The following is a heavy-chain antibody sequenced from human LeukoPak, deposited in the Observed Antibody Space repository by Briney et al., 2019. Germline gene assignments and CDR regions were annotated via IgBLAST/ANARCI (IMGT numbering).Heavy chain of an antibody. Sequence: GRSLRLSCAASGFTFSSYGMHWVRQAPGKGLEWVAVISYDGSNKYYADSVKGRFTISRDNSKNTLYLQMNSLRAEDTAVYYCAKEGRRGYGFDYWGQGTLVTVSS. CDR2: ISYDGSNK. J-gene: IGHJ4*02. V-gene: IGHV3-30*18. D-gene: IGHD2-15*01. CDR3: AKEGRRGYGFDY. CDR1: GFTFSSYG.